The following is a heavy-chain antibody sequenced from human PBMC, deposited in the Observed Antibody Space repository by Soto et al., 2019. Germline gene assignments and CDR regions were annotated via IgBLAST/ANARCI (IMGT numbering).Heavy chain of an antibody. CDR2: ISYDGSNK. CDR3: ARDANRPTAINGMDV. Sequence: PGGSLRLSCAASGFTFSSYAMHWVRQAPGKGLEWVAVISYDGSNKYYADSVKGRFTISRDNSKNTLYLQMNSLRAEDTAVYYCARDANRPTAINGMDVWGQGTTVTVSS. D-gene: IGHD5-18*01. J-gene: IGHJ6*02. V-gene: IGHV3-30-3*01. CDR1: GFTFSSYA.